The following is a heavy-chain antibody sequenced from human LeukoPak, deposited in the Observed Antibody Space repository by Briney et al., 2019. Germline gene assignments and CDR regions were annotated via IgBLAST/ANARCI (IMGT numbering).Heavy chain of an antibody. J-gene: IGHJ4*02. CDR3: TQSNY. CDR1: GFTFSGFW. V-gene: IGHV3-7*03. Sequence: GGSLRLSCAVSGFTFSGFWMSWSRQAPGKGLEWVASINSDGSEGYYADVVKGRFTISRDNAKNSLYLQINSLKTEDTAVYYCTQSNYWGQGALVTVSS. CDR2: INSDGSEG.